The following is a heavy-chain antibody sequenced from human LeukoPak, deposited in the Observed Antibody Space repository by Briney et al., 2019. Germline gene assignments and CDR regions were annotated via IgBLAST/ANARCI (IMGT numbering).Heavy chain of an antibody. J-gene: IGHJ6*03. D-gene: IGHD3-10*01. CDR2: INSDGSST. Sequence: GGSLRLSCAASGFTFSSYWMHWVRQAPGKGLVWVSRINSDGSSTSYADSVKGRFTISRDNAKNSLYLQMKNLRADDTALYYCARLSAYYYGSYFYYHMDVWGKGTTVTVSS. CDR1: GFTFSSYW. CDR3: ARLSAYYYGSYFYYHMDV. V-gene: IGHV3-74*01.